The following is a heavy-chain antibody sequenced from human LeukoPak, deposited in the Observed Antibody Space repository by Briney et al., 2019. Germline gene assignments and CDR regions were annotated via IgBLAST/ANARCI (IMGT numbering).Heavy chain of an antibody. J-gene: IGHJ4*02. D-gene: IGHD2-15*01. CDR2: IYYSGNT. V-gene: IGHV4-59*01. CDR1: GDSIGSCY. Sequence: PSETLSLTCTVSGDSIGSCYWSWIRQPPGKGLECIGNIYYSGNTNHNPSLTNRVTISVDTSKNQLSLKLTSVTAAETAIYCCARPARYCSGGSCWDSWGQGTLVTVSS. CDR3: ARPARYCSGGSCWDS.